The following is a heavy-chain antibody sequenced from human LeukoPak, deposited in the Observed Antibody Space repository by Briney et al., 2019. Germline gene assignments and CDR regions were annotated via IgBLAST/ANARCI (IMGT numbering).Heavy chain of an antibody. D-gene: IGHD3-9*01. Sequence: PGGSLRLSCAASGFIFSNYAMAWVRQAPGKGLEWVSAITGTAYKTYSADSVKGRFTISRDNSKNTLYLQMNTLRAEDTAIYYCAKNLRGNYDTLTAFDPWGPGTLVTVSS. J-gene: IGHJ5*02. CDR3: AKNLRGNYDTLTAFDP. V-gene: IGHV3-23*01. CDR1: GFIFSNYA. CDR2: ITGTAYKT.